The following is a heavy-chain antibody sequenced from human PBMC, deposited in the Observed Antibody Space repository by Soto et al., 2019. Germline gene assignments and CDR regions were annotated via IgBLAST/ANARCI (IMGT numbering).Heavy chain of an antibody. CDR1: GFTVSSNY. J-gene: IGHJ6*03. CDR2: IYSGGST. CDR3: ASWAARRYYYYYMDV. V-gene: IGHV3-53*04. D-gene: IGHD6-6*01. Sequence: TGGSLRLSCAASGFTVSSNYMSWVRQAPGKGLEWVSVIYSGGSTYYADSVKGRFTISRHNSKNTLYLQMNSLRAEDTAVYYCASWAARRYYYYYMDVWGKGTTVTVSS.